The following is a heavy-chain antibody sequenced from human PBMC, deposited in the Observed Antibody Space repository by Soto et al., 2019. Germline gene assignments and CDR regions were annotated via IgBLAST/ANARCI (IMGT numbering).Heavy chain of an antibody. CDR1: GFTFSSYW. CDR2: ISGSGGST. D-gene: IGHD4-4*01. V-gene: IGHV3-23*01. CDR3: AKTSNRGHLDYYYGMDV. Sequence: GGSLRLSCAASGFTFSSYWMSWVRQAPGKGLEWVSAISGSGGSTYYADSVKGRFTISRDNSKNTLYLQMNSLRAEDTAVYYCAKTSNRGHLDYYYGMDVWGQGTTVTVSS. J-gene: IGHJ6*02.